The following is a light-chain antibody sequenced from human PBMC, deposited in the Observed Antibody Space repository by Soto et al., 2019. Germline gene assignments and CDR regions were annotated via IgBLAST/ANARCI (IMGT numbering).Light chain of an antibody. CDR1: SSDIGGYNL. J-gene: IGLJ2*01. V-gene: IGLV2-14*03. CDR3: SSYSSSNSVV. Sequence: QSALTQPASVSGSPGQSITISCAGTSSDIGGYNLVSWYQQHPDKAPKLMVYDVSYRPSGVSNRFSGSKSGDTASLTISGLQAEDEADYYCSSYSSSNSVVFGGGTQLTVL. CDR2: DVS.